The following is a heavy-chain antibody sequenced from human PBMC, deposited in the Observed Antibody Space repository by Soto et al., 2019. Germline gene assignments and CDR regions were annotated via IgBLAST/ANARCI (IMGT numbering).Heavy chain of an antibody. CDR2: IIPNSGTT. CDR3: ARDLGGEATIRF. V-gene: IGHV1-69*01. J-gene: IGHJ4*02. CDR1: GGSFRNFA. D-gene: IGHD3-16*01. Sequence: QVQLVQSGAEVKKPGASVKVSCKASGGSFRNFAISWVRQAPGQGLEWMGGIIPNSGTTNYAQKFQGKVTITADESTSTAYMELSCLTSEDTFLYYCARDLGGEATIRFWGQGTLVTVPS.